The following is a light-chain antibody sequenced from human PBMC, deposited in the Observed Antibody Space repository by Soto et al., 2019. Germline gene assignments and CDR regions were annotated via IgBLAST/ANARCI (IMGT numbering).Light chain of an antibody. V-gene: IGKV1-27*01. J-gene: IGKJ4*01. CDR2: CAY. CDR1: QRLGNY. CDR3: LTYTGLPLS. Sequence: DMQMTQSPSSLSASVGDRVTITCRASQRLGNYLAWYQQKPGKDPTLLIYCAYSLQPGVPSRFSLSGSGTDFTQTISSLQTEDVATSTCLTYTGLPLSLGGGTKVAI.